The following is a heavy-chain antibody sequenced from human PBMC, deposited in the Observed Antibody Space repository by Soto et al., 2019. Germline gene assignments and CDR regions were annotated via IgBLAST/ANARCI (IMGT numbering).Heavy chain of an antibody. V-gene: IGHV4-30-4*02. D-gene: IGHD5-12*01. CDR2: IYYSGST. Sequence: ASETLSLTCTVSGGSITSGDYCWSWIRQPPGKGLEWIGCIYYSGSTYYTPSLKSRVTISVDTSKNQFSLKLSSVTAADTAVYYCARAPVATPLSWFDPWGQGTLVTVSS. CDR1: GGSITSGDYC. CDR3: ARAPVATPLSWFDP. J-gene: IGHJ5*02.